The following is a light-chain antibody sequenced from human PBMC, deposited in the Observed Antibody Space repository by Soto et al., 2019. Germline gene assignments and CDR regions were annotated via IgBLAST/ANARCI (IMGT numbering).Light chain of an antibody. CDR1: SSDVGGYNY. J-gene: IGLJ1*01. V-gene: IGLV2-14*01. CDR3: TSYTSSSPLV. CDR2: EVV. Sequence: QSALTQPASVSGSPGQSITISCTGTSSDVGGYNYVSWYQHHPGKAPKLMIYEVVNRPSGVSNRFSGSKSGITASLTISGLQAEDGADYYCTSYTSSSPLVFGTGTKVTVL.